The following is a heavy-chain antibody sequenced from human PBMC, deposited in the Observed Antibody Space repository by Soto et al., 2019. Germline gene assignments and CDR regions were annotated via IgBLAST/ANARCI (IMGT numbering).Heavy chain of an antibody. V-gene: IGHV1-2*04. CDR1: GYTFTGYY. CDR2: INPNSGGT. J-gene: IGHJ6*03. CDR3: ARGPILTGYRRARYMDV. D-gene: IGHD3-9*01. Sequence: ASVKVSCKASGYTFTGYYMHWVRQAPGQGLEWMGWINPNSGGTNYAQKFQGWVTMTRDTSISTAYMELSRLRSDDTAVYYCARGPILTGYRRARYMDVWGKGTTVTVSS.